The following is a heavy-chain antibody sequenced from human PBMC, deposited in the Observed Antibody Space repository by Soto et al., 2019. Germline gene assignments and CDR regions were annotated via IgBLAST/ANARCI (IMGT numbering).Heavy chain of an antibody. CDR2: ISYDGSNN. J-gene: IGHJ5*02. CDR3: ARDSIPAAGTNWADNRFDP. CDR1: GFTFSNYA. V-gene: IGHV3-30-3*01. Sequence: QVQLVESGGGVVQPGRSLRLSCAASGFTFSNYAMHWVRQPPGRGLEWVAVISYDGSNNYYADSVKGRFTISRDNSKNTLYLQMNSLRAEVTAVYSCARDSIPAAGTNWADNRFDPWGQGTLVTVSS. D-gene: IGHD6-13*01.